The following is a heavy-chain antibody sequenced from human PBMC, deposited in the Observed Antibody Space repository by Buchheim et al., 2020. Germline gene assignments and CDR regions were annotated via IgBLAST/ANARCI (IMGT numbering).Heavy chain of an antibody. V-gene: IGHV3-48*04. Sequence: DVQLVESGGGLVQPGGSLRLSCTASGVTFSSYSMNWVRQAPGKGLEWVSYISGSSGTMYYADSVKGRFTISRDNAKNSLYLQMNSLRTEDTAVYYCVRRNGYNSFDFWGQGAL. D-gene: IGHD5-24*01. CDR1: GVTFSSYS. J-gene: IGHJ4*02. CDR3: VRRNGYNSFDF. CDR2: ISGSSGTM.